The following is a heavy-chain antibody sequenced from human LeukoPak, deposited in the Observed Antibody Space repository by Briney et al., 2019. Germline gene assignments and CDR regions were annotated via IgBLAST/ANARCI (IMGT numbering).Heavy chain of an antibody. V-gene: IGHV3-30*18. CDR3: AKDIVRHIVVVSAVQGFDY. CDR2: ISYDGSNK. Sequence: GGSLRLSCAASGFTFSSYGMHWVRQAPGKGLEWVAVISYDGSNKYYADSVKGRFTISRDNSKNTLYLQMNSLRAEDTAVYYCAKDIVRHIVVVSAVQGFDYWGQGTLVTVSS. D-gene: IGHD2-21*01. J-gene: IGHJ4*02. CDR1: GFTFSSYG.